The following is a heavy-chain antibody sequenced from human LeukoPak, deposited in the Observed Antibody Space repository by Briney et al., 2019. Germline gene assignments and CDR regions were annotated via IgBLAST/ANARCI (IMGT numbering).Heavy chain of an antibody. CDR3: ARDLPLHITIFGVVTRTAFDI. Sequence: GGSLRLSCAASGFTFTTYAMSWVRQAPGMGLEWVSGIGASGGSTYYADSVKGRFTISRDNAKNSLYLQMNSLRAEDTAVYYCARDLPLHITIFGVVTRTAFDIWGQGTMVTVSS. CDR2: IGASGGST. D-gene: IGHD3-3*01. CDR1: GFTFTTYA. J-gene: IGHJ3*02. V-gene: IGHV3-23*01.